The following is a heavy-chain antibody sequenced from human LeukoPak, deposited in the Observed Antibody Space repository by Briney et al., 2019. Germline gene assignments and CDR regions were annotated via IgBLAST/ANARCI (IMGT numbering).Heavy chain of an antibody. Sequence: QPGGSLRLSCAASGFTFSRNAMSWVRQAPGEGPEWVSVISVSGSRAYYADFVKGRFTVSRDNSKNTVLLQMNSLRVEDTAVYYCTKDHDGMHAWGQGTTVTVSS. CDR2: ISVSGSRA. CDR1: GFTFSRNA. J-gene: IGHJ6*02. V-gene: IGHV3-23*01. CDR3: TKDHDGMHA.